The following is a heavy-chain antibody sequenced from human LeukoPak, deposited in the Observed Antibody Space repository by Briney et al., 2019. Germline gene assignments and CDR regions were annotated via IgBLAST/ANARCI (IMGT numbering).Heavy chain of an antibody. J-gene: IGHJ4*02. V-gene: IGHV3-30*18. Sequence: GGSLRLSCATSGFTFSSYGMHWVRQAPGKGLEWVAVISYDGSNKYYADSVKGRFTISRDNSKNTLYLQMNSLRAEDTAVYYCAKDRSGKYFDYWGQGTLVTVSS. CDR3: AKDRSGKYFDY. CDR2: ISYDGSNK. CDR1: GFTFSSYG. D-gene: IGHD2-15*01.